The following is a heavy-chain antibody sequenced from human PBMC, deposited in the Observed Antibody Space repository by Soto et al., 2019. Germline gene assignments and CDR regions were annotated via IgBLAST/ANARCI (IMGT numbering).Heavy chain of an antibody. CDR1: GFTFSRHG. V-gene: IGHV3-33*01. Sequence: QVKLVESGGGVVQSGRSLRLSCAASGFTFSRHGMHWVRQAPGKGLEWVALIWYDGTIKYYGDSVKGRFTISRDNSTNTLYLQMNSLRAEDTAVYYCARDTPGGYLYFDLWGRGALVTVSS. CDR2: IWYDGTIK. CDR3: ARDTPGGYLYFDL. J-gene: IGHJ2*01. D-gene: IGHD3-16*01.